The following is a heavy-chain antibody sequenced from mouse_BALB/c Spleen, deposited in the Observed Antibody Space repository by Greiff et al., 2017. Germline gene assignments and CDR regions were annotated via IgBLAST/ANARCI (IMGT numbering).Heavy chain of an antibody. CDR2: IDTSDSYT. V-gene: IGHV1-69*01. D-gene: IGHD3-3*01. Sequence: VQLQQSGAELVMPGASVKMSCKASGYTFTDYWMHWVKQRPGQGLEWIGAIDTSDSYTSYNQKFKGKATLTVDESSSTAYMQLSSLTSEDAAVYYCASLRDEDYWGQGTTLTVSS. CDR1: GYTFTDYW. CDR3: ASLRDEDY. J-gene: IGHJ2*01.